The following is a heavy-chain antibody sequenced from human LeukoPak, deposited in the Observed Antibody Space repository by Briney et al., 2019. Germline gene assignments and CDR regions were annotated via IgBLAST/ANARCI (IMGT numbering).Heavy chain of an antibody. Sequence: GGSLRLSCAAPGFTFDDYAMHWVRQAPGKGLEWVSGISWNSGSIGYADSVKGRFTISRDNAKNSLYLQMNSLRAEDTALYYCAKDIRTGNQPDAFDIWGQGTMVTVSS. CDR2: ISWNSGSI. V-gene: IGHV3-9*01. J-gene: IGHJ3*02. CDR3: AKDIRTGNQPDAFDI. CDR1: GFTFDDYA. D-gene: IGHD1-14*01.